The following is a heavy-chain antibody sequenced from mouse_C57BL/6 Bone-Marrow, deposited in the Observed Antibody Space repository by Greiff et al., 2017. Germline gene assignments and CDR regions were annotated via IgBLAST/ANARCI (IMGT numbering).Heavy chain of an antibody. D-gene: IGHD1-1*01. CDR3: ARDYYGHYYAIDY. J-gene: IGHJ4*01. CDR1: GFTFSDYG. Sequence: EVNLVEPGGGLVKPGGSLKLSCAASGFTFSDYGMHWVRQAPEKGLEWVAYISSGSSTINYDDTVKGQFTISRDNAKNTLFLQMTSLRSEDTAMYYCARDYYGHYYAIDYWCQGTSVSVSS. V-gene: IGHV5-17*01. CDR2: ISSGSSTI.